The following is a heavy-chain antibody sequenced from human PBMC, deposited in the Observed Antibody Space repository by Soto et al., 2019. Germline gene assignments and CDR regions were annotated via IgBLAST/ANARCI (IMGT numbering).Heavy chain of an antibody. V-gene: IGHV3-74*01. J-gene: IGHJ6*03. Sequence: EVQLVESGGGLVQPGGSLRLSCVASGFTFSNYWTYWVRQAPGEGLVWVSRINSDGSVSSYADSVKGRLTISRDNVKNTLYLQMDSLRAEDTAVYYCARGDCVGGTCYSLAGSFYYYMDVWGKGTTVTVFS. CDR3: ARGDCVGGTCYSLAGSFYYYMDV. CDR2: INSDGSVS. D-gene: IGHD2-15*01. CDR1: GFTFSNYW.